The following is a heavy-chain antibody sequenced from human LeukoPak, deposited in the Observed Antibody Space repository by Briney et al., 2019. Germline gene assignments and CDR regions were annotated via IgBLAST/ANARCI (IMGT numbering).Heavy chain of an antibody. CDR3: ARHRRYSYGYAFDY. Sequence: VASVKISCKASGYTFTGYYMHWVRQAPGQGLEWMGWINPNSGGTNYAQKFQGRVTMTRDTSISTAYMELSRLRSDDTAVYYCARHRRYSYGYAFDYWGQGTLVTVSS. J-gene: IGHJ4*02. V-gene: IGHV1-2*02. CDR2: INPNSGGT. D-gene: IGHD5-18*01. CDR1: GYTFTGYY.